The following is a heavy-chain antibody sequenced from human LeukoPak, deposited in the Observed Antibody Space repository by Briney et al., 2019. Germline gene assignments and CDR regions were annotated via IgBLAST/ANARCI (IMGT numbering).Heavy chain of an antibody. Sequence: PSETLSLTCAVYGGSFSGYYWSWIRQPPGKGLEWIGEINHSGSTNYNPSLKSRVTISVDTSKNQFSLKLSSVTAADTAVYYCAREDAPPAQVDTAMVNLEVEDYYYMDVWGKGTTVTVSS. CDR1: GGSFSGYY. J-gene: IGHJ6*03. V-gene: IGHV4-34*01. D-gene: IGHD5-18*01. CDR2: INHSGST. CDR3: AREDAPPAQVDTAMVNLEVEDYYYMDV.